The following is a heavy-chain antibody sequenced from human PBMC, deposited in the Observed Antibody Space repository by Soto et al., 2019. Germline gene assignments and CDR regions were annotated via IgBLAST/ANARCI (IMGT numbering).Heavy chain of an antibody. D-gene: IGHD4-17*01. CDR1: GYIFSNFY. Sequence: QVSLVQSGAEVKKPGASVNVSCKAFGYIFSNFYIHWVRQAPGQGLEWMGIINPNTGGTSYQQKFQGGVTLTRDTSTSTVHMEMSSLTSEDTAVYYCARDKVYGDNSFDFWGQGTLVTVSS. J-gene: IGHJ4*02. CDR3: ARDKVYGDNSFDF. V-gene: IGHV1-46*03. CDR2: INPNTGGT.